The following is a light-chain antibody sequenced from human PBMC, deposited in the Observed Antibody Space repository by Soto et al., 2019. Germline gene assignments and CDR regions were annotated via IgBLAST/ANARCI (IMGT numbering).Light chain of an antibody. CDR2: DVS. Sequence: QSVLTQPASVSGSPGQSITISCTGTSSDVGGHNSVAWYQHNPGKAPKLMIYDVSNRPSGVSSRFSGSKSGNTASLSISGLQAEDEADYCCSSYTSSSTLVFGTGTKVTVL. CDR3: SSYTSSSTLV. V-gene: IGLV2-14*01. CDR1: SSDVGGHNS. J-gene: IGLJ1*01.